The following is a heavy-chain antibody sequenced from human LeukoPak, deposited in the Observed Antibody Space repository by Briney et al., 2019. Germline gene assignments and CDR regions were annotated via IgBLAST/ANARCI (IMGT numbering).Heavy chain of an antibody. V-gene: IGHV4-39*07. D-gene: IGHD3-10*01. CDR1: GGSISSSSYY. CDR2: IYYSGST. Sequence: KTSETLSLTCTVSGGSISSSSYYWGWIRQPPGKGLEWIGSIYYSGSTYYNPSLKSRVTISVDTSKNQFSLKLSSVTAADTAVYYCARVFMGQRYYYYYMDVWGKGTTVTVSS. CDR3: ARVFMGQRYYYYYMDV. J-gene: IGHJ6*03.